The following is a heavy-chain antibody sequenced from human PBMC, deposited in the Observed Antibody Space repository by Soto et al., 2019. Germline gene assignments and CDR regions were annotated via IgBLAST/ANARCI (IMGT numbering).Heavy chain of an antibody. CDR3: ATDRFGAAGQRSYYFDF. V-gene: IGHV3-23*01. CDR2: ITDSGDST. D-gene: IGHD6-13*01. Sequence: EVQLLESGGGLVQPGGSLRLSCAASGFTFNNYAMSWVRQAPGKGLEWVSSITDSGDSTYYAGSVKGRFAISGDSSKNTLYLQMNLLIAEDTAVYYCATDRFGAAGQRSYYFDFWGQGTLVTVSS. CDR1: GFTFNNYA. J-gene: IGHJ4*02.